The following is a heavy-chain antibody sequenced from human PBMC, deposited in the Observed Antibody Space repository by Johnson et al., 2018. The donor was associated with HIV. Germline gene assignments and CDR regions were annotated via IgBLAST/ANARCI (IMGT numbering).Heavy chain of an antibody. CDR3: ARGDLAAAGNGAFDI. CDR1: GFTVSSNY. J-gene: IGHJ3*02. D-gene: IGHD6-13*01. CDR2: ISSSGSTI. V-gene: IGHV3-11*04. Sequence: QVQLVESGGGVVQPGRSLRLSCAASGFTVSSNYMSWIRQAPGKGLEWVSYISSSGSTIYYADSVQGRFTISRDNAKNSLYLQMNSLRAEDTAVYYCARGDLAAAGNGAFDIWGQGTMVTVSS.